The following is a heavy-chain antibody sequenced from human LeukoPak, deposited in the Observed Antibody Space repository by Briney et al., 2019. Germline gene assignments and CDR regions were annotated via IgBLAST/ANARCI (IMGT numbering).Heavy chain of an antibody. J-gene: IGHJ4*02. CDR2: IYSGGST. CDR1: GFTFSNYW. V-gene: IGHV3-53*01. D-gene: IGHD4-17*01. Sequence: GSLRLSCAASGFTFSNYWIHWVRQAPGKGLEWVSVIYSGGSTYYADSVKGRFTISRDNSKNTLYLQMNSLRAEDTAVYYCARGGYGDYAFDYWGQGTLVTVSS. CDR3: ARGGYGDYAFDY.